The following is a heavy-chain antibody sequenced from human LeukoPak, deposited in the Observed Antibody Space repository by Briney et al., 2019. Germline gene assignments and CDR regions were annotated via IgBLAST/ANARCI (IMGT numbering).Heavy chain of an antibody. Sequence: KSGGSLRLSCAASGFTFSSYAMNWVRQAPGKGLEWVSSISSSSSYIYYADSVKGRFTISRDNAKNSLYLQMNSLRAEDTAVYYCARDPPRHPLGYYGSEDYYYYYGMDVWGQGTTVTVSS. D-gene: IGHD3-10*01. CDR2: ISSSSSYI. CDR1: GFTFSSYA. CDR3: ARDPPRHPLGYYGSEDYYYYYGMDV. J-gene: IGHJ6*02. V-gene: IGHV3-21*01.